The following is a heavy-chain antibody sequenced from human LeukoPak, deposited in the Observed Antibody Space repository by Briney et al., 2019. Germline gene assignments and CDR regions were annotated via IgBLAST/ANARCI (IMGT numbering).Heavy chain of an antibody. CDR1: GFTFSSSA. Sequence: GGSLRLSCAASGFTFSSSAMSWVRQAPGKGLEWVSAISNNGGYTYYADSVQGRFTISRDNSKSTLCLQMNSLRAEDTAVYYCAKTPHYYDSSGYYGYYFDYWGQGTLVTVSS. V-gene: IGHV3-23*01. CDR2: ISNNGGYT. J-gene: IGHJ4*02. CDR3: AKTPHYYDSSGYYGYYFDY. D-gene: IGHD3-22*01.